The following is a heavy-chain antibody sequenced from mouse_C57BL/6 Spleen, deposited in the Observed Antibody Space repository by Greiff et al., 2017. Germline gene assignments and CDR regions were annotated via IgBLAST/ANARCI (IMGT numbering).Heavy chain of an antibody. CDR2: ISDGGSYT. CDR3: ARDYDYDPYYAMDY. V-gene: IGHV5-4*01. Sequence: EVQRVESGGGLVKPGGSLKLFCAASGFTFSSYAMSWVRQTPEKRLEWVATISDGGSYTYYPDNVKGRFTISRDNAKNNLYLQMSHLKSEDTAMYYCARDYDYDPYYAMDYWGQGTSVTVSS. CDR1: GFTFSSYA. D-gene: IGHD2-4*01. J-gene: IGHJ4*01.